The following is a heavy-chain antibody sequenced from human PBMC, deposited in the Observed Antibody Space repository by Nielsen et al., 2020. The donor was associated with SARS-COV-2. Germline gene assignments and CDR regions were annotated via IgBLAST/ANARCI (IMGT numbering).Heavy chain of an antibody. V-gene: IGHV3-53*01. D-gene: IGHD3-22*01. J-gene: IGHJ3*02. Sequence: GGSLRLSCAASGFTFSSYSMNWVRQAPGKGLEWVSVIYSGGSTYYADSVKGRFTISRDNSKNTLYLQMNSLRAEDTAVYYCARVWYYDSSGYWSAFDIWGQGTMVTVSS. CDR1: GFTFSSYS. CDR3: ARVWYYDSSGYWSAFDI. CDR2: IYSGGST.